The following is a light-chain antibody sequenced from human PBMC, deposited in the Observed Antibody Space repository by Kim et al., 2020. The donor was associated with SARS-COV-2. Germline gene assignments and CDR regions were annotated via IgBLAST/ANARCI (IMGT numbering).Light chain of an antibody. J-gene: IGLJ3*02. V-gene: IGLV2-14*01. CDR1: SSDVGAYDY. Sequence: QSALTQPASVSGSPGQSITISCTGTSSDVGAYDYVSWYQHHPGNAPKLMIYEVSNRPSGVSNRFSGSKSGNTASLTISGLQAEDEADYYCTSYTSSTIPLFGGGTQRTVL. CDR2: EVS. CDR3: TSYTSSTIPL.